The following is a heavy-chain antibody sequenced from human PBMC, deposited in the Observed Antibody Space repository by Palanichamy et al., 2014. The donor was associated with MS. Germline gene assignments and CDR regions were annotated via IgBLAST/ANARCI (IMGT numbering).Heavy chain of an antibody. CDR1: GYTLTGLS. CDR3: ATQSGMIAASPFDY. J-gene: IGHJ4*02. CDR2: FDPEDGET. D-gene: IGHD2-15*01. V-gene: IGHV1-24*01. Sequence: QVQLVQSGAEVKKPGASVKVSCKVSGYTLTGLSMHWVRQAPGKGLEWMGGFDPEDGETIYAQNFQGRVTMTDDTSADTVYMLLSSLRSEDTAVYYCATQSGMIAASPFDYWGQGTLVTVSS.